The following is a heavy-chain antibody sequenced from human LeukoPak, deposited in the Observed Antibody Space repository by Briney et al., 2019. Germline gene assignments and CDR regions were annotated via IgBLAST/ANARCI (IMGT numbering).Heavy chain of an antibody. D-gene: IGHD1-26*01. CDR2: ISSSGSTI. V-gene: IGHV3-48*03. CDR3: AKTRGTYYAYYYYMDV. Sequence: GGSLRLTCAASGFTFSSYEMNWVRQAPGKGLEWVSYISSSGSTIYYADSVKGRFTISRDNSKNTLYLQMDSLRAEDTAVYYCAKTRGTYYAYYYYMDVWGKGTTVTVSS. J-gene: IGHJ6*03. CDR1: GFTFSSYE.